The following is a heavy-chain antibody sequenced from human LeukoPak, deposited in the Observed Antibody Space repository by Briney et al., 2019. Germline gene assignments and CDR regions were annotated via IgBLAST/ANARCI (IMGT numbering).Heavy chain of an antibody. CDR1: GGTFSSYA. J-gene: IGHJ6*04. Sequence: SVKVSCKASGGTFSSYAISWVRQVPGQGLEWMGGIIPIFGTANYAQKFQGRVTITADESTSTAYMELSSLRSEDTAVYYCATRMVRGVIIPGGDYYYGMDVWGKGTTVTVSS. V-gene: IGHV1-69*13. D-gene: IGHD3-10*01. CDR2: IIPIFGTA. CDR3: ATRMVRGVIIPGGDYYYGMDV.